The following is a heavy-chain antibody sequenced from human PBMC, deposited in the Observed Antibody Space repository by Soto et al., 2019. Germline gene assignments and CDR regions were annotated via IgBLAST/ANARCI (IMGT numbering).Heavy chain of an antibody. Sequence: GGSLRLSCAASGFTFSNAWINWVRQAPGKGLEWVGRIKSKTDGGTTDFAAPVKGRFAISRDDSKDMVYLQMNSLKTEDTGVYYCTVRGYSGYELGEKHDYWGQGTLVTVSS. V-gene: IGHV3-15*07. D-gene: IGHD5-12*01. CDR1: GFTFSNAW. CDR2: IKSKTDGGTT. J-gene: IGHJ4*02. CDR3: TVRGYSGYELGEKHDY.